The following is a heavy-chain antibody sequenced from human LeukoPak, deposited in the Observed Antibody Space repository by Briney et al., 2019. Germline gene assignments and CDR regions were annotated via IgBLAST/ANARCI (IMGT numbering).Heavy chain of an antibody. V-gene: IGHV1-69*05. J-gene: IGHJ4*02. CDR2: IIPIFGTA. D-gene: IGHD3-22*01. Sequence: SVKVSCKASGGTFSSYAISWVRQAPGQGLEWMGGIIPIFGTANYAQKFQGRVTITTDESTSTAYMELSSLRSEDTAVYYCVKAGPYDSSGYYYPFDYWGQGTLVTVSS. CDR1: GGTFSSYA. CDR3: VKAGPYDSSGYYYPFDY.